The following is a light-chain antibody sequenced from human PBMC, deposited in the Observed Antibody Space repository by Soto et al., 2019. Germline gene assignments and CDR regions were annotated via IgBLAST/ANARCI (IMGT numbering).Light chain of an antibody. CDR1: QSVSSSY. Sequence: EMVLTQSPGTLSLSPRERATLSCRASQSVSSSYLAWYQQKPGQAPRLLIYGASSKATGIPYRFSGSGSGTDFTHTISRLEPEDFAVYYCQQYDSSPGTLGQGTNLEIK. V-gene: IGKV3-20*01. CDR2: GAS. CDR3: QQYDSSPGT. J-gene: IGKJ2*01.